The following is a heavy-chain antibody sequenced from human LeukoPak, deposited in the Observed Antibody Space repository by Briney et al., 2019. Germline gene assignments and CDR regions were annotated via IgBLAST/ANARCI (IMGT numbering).Heavy chain of an antibody. CDR2: IYTRGSN. CDR1: GASISTYY. V-gene: IGHV4-4*07. Sequence: PSETLSLTCTVSGASISTYYWTWIRQSAGKGLEWIGRIYTRGSNNYNPSLKSRVTMSVDTSKNQFSLKLTSVPAADTAVYYCARRLTYYYDSSGYIFDSWGQGTLVTVSS. CDR3: ARRLTYYYDSSGYIFDS. J-gene: IGHJ4*02. D-gene: IGHD3-22*01.